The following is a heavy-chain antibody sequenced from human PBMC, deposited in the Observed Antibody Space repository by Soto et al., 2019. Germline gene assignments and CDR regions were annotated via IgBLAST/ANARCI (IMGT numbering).Heavy chain of an antibody. CDR3: ARGGPVASGGSCYLNY. CDR1: GGSLSGYY. D-gene: IGHD2-15*01. J-gene: IGHJ4*02. Sequence: QVQLQQWGAGLLKPSETLSLTCAVYGGSLSGYYWSWIRQPPGKGLEWIGEINPSGSTNYNPSLNSRVTISVDTSKIQFSLKLSAVTAADTAVYYCARGGPVASGGSCYLNYWGQGTLVTVSS. CDR2: INPSGST. V-gene: IGHV4-34*01.